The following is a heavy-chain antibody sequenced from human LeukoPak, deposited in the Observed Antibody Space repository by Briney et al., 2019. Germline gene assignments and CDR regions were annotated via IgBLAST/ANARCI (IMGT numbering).Heavy chain of an antibody. Sequence: GGSLRLSCAASGFTFSSFAMTWVRQAPGKRLEWVSTISSSGGTTYYADSVKGRFTISRDHSKNTLYLQMDSLRAEDTAVYYCAKDLGFGELSMGRFDYWGQGNLVTVSS. J-gene: IGHJ4*02. CDR3: AKDLGFGELSMGRFDY. V-gene: IGHV3-23*01. CDR1: GFTFSSFA. CDR2: ISSSGGTT. D-gene: IGHD3-10*01.